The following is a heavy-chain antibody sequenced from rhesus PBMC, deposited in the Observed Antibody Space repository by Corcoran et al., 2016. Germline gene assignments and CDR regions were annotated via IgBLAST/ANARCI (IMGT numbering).Heavy chain of an antibody. J-gene: IGHJ4*01. V-gene: IGHV3S18*01. Sequence: EVQLVVSGGGLAKPGGSLRLSCAASVFSFSDYYMYWVRQAPGKGLEWVSGISYTGGSTYYADSVKGRFTISRENAKNTLYLQMDSLRAEDTAVYYCAREGYSSSLANDYWDQGVLVTVSS. CDR1: VFSFSDYY. D-gene: IGHD6-43*01. CDR2: ISYTGGST. CDR3: AREGYSSSLANDY.